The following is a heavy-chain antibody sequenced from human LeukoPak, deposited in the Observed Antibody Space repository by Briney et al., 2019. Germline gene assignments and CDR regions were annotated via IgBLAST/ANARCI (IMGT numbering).Heavy chain of an antibody. V-gene: IGHV3-64*01. J-gene: IGHJ4*02. Sequence: GGSQRLLCAASGFPFSSYAMHWVRQAPGKGLEYVSAISSNGGSTSYANSVKGRFTISRDNSKNTLYLQMGSLRAEDMAVYYCARSSIVVASIPPCWRQGSLVTVSS. CDR1: GFPFSSYA. CDR3: ARSSIVVASIPPC. D-gene: IGHD2-2*01. CDR2: ISSNGGST.